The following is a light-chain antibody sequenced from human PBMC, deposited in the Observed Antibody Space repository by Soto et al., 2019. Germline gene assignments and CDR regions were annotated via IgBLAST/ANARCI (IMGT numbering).Light chain of an antibody. CDR3: QQQYSTPT. V-gene: IGKV4-1*01. CDR2: WAS. Sequence: DIVMTQSPDSLAMSLGGRAAINCKSNQSILSSSNNKNYLAWYQQKPGQPPKLLIYWASTRESGVPDRFSGSGSGTDFTLTSTGLQAEDVAVYYCQQQYSTPTFGQGTKVEIK. CDR1: QSILSSSNNKNY. J-gene: IGKJ1*01.